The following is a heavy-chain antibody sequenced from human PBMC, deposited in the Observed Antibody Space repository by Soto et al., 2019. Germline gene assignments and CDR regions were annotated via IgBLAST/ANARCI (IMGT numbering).Heavy chain of an antibody. CDR3: ATDLGGSGSPNYHSYGMDV. CDR1: GYTLTELS. D-gene: IGHD3-10*01. CDR2: FDPEDGET. Sequence: ASVKVSCKVSGYTLTELSMHWVRQAPGKGLEWMGGFDPEDGETIYAQKFQGRVTMTEDTSTDTAYMELSSLRSEDTAVYYCATDLGGSGSPNYHSYGMDVWGQGTTVTVSS. V-gene: IGHV1-24*01. J-gene: IGHJ6*02.